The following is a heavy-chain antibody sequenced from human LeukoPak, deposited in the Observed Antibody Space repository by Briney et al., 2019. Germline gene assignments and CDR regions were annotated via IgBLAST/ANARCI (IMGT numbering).Heavy chain of an antibody. D-gene: IGHD4-23*01. Sequence: PGGSLRLSCAASGFTFSNYAMSWVRQAPGKGLEWVANIKQDGSEKYYVDSVKGRFTISRDNAKNSLYLQMNSLRAEDTAVYYCARGLRGNSYFDCWGQGTLVTVSS. CDR3: ARGLRGNSYFDC. V-gene: IGHV3-7*05. J-gene: IGHJ4*02. CDR2: IKQDGSEK. CDR1: GFTFSNYA.